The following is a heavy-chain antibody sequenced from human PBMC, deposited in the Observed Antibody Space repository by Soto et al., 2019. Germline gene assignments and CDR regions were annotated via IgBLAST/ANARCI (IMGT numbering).Heavy chain of an antibody. CDR2: ISYDGSNK. J-gene: IGHJ3*02. CDR1: GFTFSSYA. V-gene: IGHV3-30-3*01. D-gene: IGHD3-3*02. Sequence: QAGGSLRLSSAASGFTFSSYAMHWVRQAPGKGLEWVAVISYDGSNKYYADSVKGRFTISRDNSKNTLYLQMNSLRAEDTAVYYCARPSILARDAFDIWGQGTMVTVSS. CDR3: ARPSILARDAFDI.